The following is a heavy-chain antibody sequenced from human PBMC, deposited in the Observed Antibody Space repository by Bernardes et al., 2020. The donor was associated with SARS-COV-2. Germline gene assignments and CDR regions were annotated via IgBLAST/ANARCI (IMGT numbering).Heavy chain of an antibody. J-gene: IGHJ5*02. V-gene: IGHV3-13*01. Sequence: GGSLRLSCAASGFTFSTYDMHWVRQTTGKGLEWVSGIGAAGDTYYPDSVKGRFTISRENAMNSLFLQMNSLRAGDAAVYYGARGALAGSWFGFDPWGKGTLVTVSS. CDR3: ARGALAGSWFGFDP. CDR2: IGAAGDT. CDR1: GFTFSTYD. D-gene: IGHD6-13*01.